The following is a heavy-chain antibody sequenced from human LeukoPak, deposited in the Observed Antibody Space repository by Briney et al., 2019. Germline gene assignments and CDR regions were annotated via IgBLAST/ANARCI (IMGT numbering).Heavy chain of an antibody. CDR2: INHSGST. Sequence: SETLSLTCAVYGGSFSGYYWSWIRQPPGKGLEWIGEINHSGSTNYNPSLKSRVTISLDTSKNQFSLNLNSVTAADTAVYYCARVWNYDSSGYYRSVYFQHWGQGTLVTVSS. CDR1: GGSFSGYY. CDR3: ARVWNYDSSGYYRSVYFQH. D-gene: IGHD3-22*01. V-gene: IGHV4-34*01. J-gene: IGHJ1*01.